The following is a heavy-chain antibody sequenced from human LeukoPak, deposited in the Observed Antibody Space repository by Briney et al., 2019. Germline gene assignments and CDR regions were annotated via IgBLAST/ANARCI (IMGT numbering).Heavy chain of an antibody. CDR2: INHSGST. Sequence: PSVTLSLTCAVDGGSFSGYYWSWIRQPPGKGLEWIGEINHSGSTNYHPSLKSRVTISVDTSNNQFSLKLSSVTAADTAVYYCARADIVVVPAVQFDYWGQGTLVTVSS. J-gene: IGHJ4*02. CDR1: GGSFSGYY. CDR3: ARADIVVVPAVQFDY. V-gene: IGHV4-34*01. D-gene: IGHD2-2*01.